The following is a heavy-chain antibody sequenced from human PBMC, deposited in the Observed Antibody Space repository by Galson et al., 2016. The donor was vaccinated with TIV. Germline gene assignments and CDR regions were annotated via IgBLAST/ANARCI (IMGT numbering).Heavy chain of an antibody. CDR2: ISYDGSHK. V-gene: IGHV3-30*18. D-gene: IGHD3-22*01. Sequence: SLRPSCAASGFTFSSYDMHWVRQAPGKGLEWVAVISYDGSHKNYAGSVKGRFTISRDNSKTTLDLQMNSLGAEDTAVYYCAKEENSGYYPNDAFDIWGQGTMVTVSS. CDR3: AKEENSGYYPNDAFDI. CDR1: GFTFSSYD. J-gene: IGHJ3*02.